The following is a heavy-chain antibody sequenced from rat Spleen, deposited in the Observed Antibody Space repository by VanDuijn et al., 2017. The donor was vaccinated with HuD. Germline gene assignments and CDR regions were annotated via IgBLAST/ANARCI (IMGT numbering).Heavy chain of an antibody. V-gene: IGHV5-29*01. D-gene: IGHD1-1*01. Sequence: EVQLVESGGGLVQPGRSLELSCAASGFTFSNYGMAWVRQAPTKGLEWVATISYDGSSTYYRDSVKGRFTISRDNAKSTLYLQMDSLRSEDTATYYWARHDRTVVGLDYWGQGVMVTVSS. CDR2: ISYDGSST. J-gene: IGHJ2*01. CDR1: GFTFSNYG. CDR3: ARHDRTVVGLDY.